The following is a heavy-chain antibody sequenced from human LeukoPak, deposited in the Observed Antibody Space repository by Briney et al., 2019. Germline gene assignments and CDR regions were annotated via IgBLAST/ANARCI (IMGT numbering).Heavy chain of an antibody. Sequence: GGSLRLSCAASGFTFNKYAMNWVRQAPGKGLEWVSLISTSGDNTYYADSVKGRFTISRDNSKNTVFLQMNSLRGEDTAVYYCAKDVRVGGGGMDVWGQGTPVTVSS. CDR2: ISTSGDNT. D-gene: IGHD1-26*01. V-gene: IGHV3-23*01. J-gene: IGHJ6*02. CDR1: GFTFNKYA. CDR3: AKDVRVGGGGMDV.